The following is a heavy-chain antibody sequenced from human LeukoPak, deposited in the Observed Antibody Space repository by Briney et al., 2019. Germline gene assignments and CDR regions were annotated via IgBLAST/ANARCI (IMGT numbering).Heavy chain of an antibody. V-gene: IGHV4-59*01. D-gene: IGHD4-17*01. Sequence: SETLSLTCTVSGGSISSYYWSWIRQPPGKGLEWIGYIYYSGSTNYNPSLKSRVTISVDTSKNQFSLKLSSVTAADTAVYYCARDNAYGDGGDWFDPWGQGTLVTVSS. CDR1: GGSISSYY. J-gene: IGHJ5*02. CDR2: IYYSGST. CDR3: ARDNAYGDGGDWFDP.